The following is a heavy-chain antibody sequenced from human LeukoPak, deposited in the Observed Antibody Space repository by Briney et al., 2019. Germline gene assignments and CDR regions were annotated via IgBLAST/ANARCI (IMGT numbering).Heavy chain of an antibody. Sequence: GGSLRLSCAASGFTFSGSAMHWVRQASGKGREWVGRIRSKANSYTTAYAASVKGSFTISRDDSKNTAYLQMNSLKPEDTAVYYCTRHHPIVVVASHWGQGTLVTVSS. D-gene: IGHD2-15*01. CDR2: IRSKANSYTT. V-gene: IGHV3-73*01. J-gene: IGHJ4*02. CDR3: TRHHPIVVVASH. CDR1: GFTFSGSA.